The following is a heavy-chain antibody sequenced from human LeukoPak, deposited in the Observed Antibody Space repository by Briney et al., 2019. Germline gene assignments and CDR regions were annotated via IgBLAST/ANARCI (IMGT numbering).Heavy chain of an antibody. Sequence: SETLSLTCTVSGGSISSYYWSWIRQPPGKGLEWIGYIYYSGSTKYNPSLKSRVTISVDTSKEQFSLKLSSVTAADTAVYYCARRRSMVRGVIFPASNYFDYWGQGTLVTVSS. CDR1: GGSISSYY. CDR2: IYYSGST. J-gene: IGHJ4*02. D-gene: IGHD3-10*01. V-gene: IGHV4-59*12. CDR3: ARRRSMVRGVIFPASNYFDY.